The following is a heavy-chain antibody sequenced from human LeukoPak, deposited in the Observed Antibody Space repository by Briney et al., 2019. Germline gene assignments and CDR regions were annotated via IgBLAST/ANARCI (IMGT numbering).Heavy chain of an antibody. Sequence: ASVKVSCKASGYTFSGFYIHWVRQAPGQGLEYAGWITPKSGDTYSPQRFQGRVTMTRDASISTAYMELSSLRSDDTAVYFCARVRLADERAWAYWGQGTLVTVSS. D-gene: IGHD3-3*02. V-gene: IGHV1-2*02. CDR1: GYTFSGFY. J-gene: IGHJ4*02. CDR3: ARVRLADERAWAY. CDR2: ITPKSGDT.